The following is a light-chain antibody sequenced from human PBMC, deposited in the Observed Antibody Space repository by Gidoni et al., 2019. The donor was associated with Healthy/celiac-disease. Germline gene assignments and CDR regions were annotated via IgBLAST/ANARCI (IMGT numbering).Light chain of an antibody. Sequence: QSALTQPASVSGSPGQSITISCTGTSSDVGGYNYVSWYQQHPGKAPKLMIDDVSNRPSGFSNRFSGSKSGNTASLTISGLQAEDEADYYCSSYTSSSTPHVVFGGGTKLTVL. CDR2: DVS. CDR1: SSDVGGYNY. J-gene: IGLJ2*01. V-gene: IGLV2-14*03. CDR3: SSYTSSSTPHVV.